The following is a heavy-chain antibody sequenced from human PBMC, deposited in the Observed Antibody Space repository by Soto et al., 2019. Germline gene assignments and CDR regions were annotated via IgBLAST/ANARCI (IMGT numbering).Heavy chain of an antibody. V-gene: IGHV3-30-3*01. CDR3: ARGIVVVVAATTTPMDV. D-gene: IGHD2-15*01. CDR2: ISYDGSNK. J-gene: IGHJ6*02. Sequence: PGGSLRLSCAASGFTFSSYAMHWVRQAPGKGLEWVAVISYDGSNKYYADSVKGRFTISRDNSKNTLYLQMNSLRAEDTAVYYCARGIVVVVAATTTPMDVWGQGTTVTVSS. CDR1: GFTFSSYA.